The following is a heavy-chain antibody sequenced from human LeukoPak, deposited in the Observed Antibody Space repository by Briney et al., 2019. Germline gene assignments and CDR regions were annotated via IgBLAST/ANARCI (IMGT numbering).Heavy chain of an antibody. J-gene: IGHJ3*02. D-gene: IGHD6-13*01. CDR3: ARDTSSSWDHDAFDI. CDR1: GYTFTSYG. CDR2: ISAYNGNT. Sequence: ASVKVSCTASGYTFTSYGISWVRQAPGQGLEWMGWISAYNGNTNYAQKLQGRVTMTTDTSTSTAYMELRSLRSDDTAVYYCARDTSSSWDHDAFDIWGQGTMVTVSS. V-gene: IGHV1-18*01.